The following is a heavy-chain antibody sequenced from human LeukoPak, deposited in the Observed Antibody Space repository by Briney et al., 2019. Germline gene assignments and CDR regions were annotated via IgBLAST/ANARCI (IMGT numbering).Heavy chain of an antibody. CDR2: IYYSGST. V-gene: IGHV4-30-4*01. CDR3: ARDRSATGTTSTGYYYYGMDV. J-gene: IGHJ6*02. Sequence: PSETLSLTCTVSGGSISSGDYYWSWIRQPPGKGLEWIGYIYYSGSTYYNPSLKSRVTISVDTSKNQFSLKLSSVTAADTAVYYCARDRSATGTTSTGYYYYGMDVWGQGTTVTVSS. CDR1: GGSISSGDYY. D-gene: IGHD1-1*01.